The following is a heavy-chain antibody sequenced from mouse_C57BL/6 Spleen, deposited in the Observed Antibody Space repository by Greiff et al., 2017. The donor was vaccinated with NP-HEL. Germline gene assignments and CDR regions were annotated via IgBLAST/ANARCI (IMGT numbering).Heavy chain of an antibody. CDR3: ARFNWDRYFDS. J-gene: IGHJ2*01. D-gene: IGHD4-1*01. Sequence: VQLQQSGPGLVKPSQSLSLTCSVTGYSITSGYYWNWIRQFPGNKLEWMGYISYDGSNNYNPSLKNRISITRDTSKNQFFLKLNSVTTEDTATYYCARFNWDRYFDSRGQGTTLTVSS. CDR2: ISYDGSN. V-gene: IGHV3-6*01. CDR1: GYSITSGYY.